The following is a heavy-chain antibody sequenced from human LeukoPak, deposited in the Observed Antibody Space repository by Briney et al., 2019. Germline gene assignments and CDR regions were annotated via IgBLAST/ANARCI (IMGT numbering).Heavy chain of an antibody. V-gene: IGHV3-48*01. CDR1: GFTFSSYT. Sequence: PGGSLRLSCTASGFTFSSYTMSWVRQAPGEGLEWLSAINGRGITYYAGSVKGRFTISRDNAKNSLYLQMNSLRAEDTAVYYCARDHRDAFDIWGQGTMVTVSS. CDR3: ARDHRDAFDI. J-gene: IGHJ3*02. CDR2: INGRGIT.